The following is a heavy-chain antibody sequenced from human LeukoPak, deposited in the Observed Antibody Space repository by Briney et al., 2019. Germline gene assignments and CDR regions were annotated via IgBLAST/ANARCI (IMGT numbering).Heavy chain of an antibody. CDR2: IHHDGRI. D-gene: IGHD3-16*02. Sequence: PETLSLTCDVSGVSIDSTNWWNWVRQPPGKGLEWIGEIHHDGRINYNPSLKSRVTLSVDKSKNQFSLRLNSVTAADTAMYYCARSHDHLWGNYPDYWGQGTLVTVSS. J-gene: IGHJ4*02. V-gene: IGHV4-4*03. CDR3: ARSHDHLWGNYPDY. CDR1: GVSIDSTNW.